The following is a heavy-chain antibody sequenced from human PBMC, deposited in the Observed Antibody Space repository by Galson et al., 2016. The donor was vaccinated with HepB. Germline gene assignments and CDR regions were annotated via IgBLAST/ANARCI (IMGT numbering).Heavy chain of an antibody. D-gene: IGHD3-10*01. V-gene: IGHV6-1*01. Sequence: CAISGDSVSANSVAWNWTRQSPSRGLEWLGRTYYRSNWYNDYSVSVKGRITFNADTSKNQDSLHLNSVTPEDTAVYYCARVRGEGTLYGMGVWGQGTTVTVSS. CDR2: TYYRSNWYN. CDR1: GDSVSANSVA. CDR3: ARVRGEGTLYGMGV. J-gene: IGHJ6*02.